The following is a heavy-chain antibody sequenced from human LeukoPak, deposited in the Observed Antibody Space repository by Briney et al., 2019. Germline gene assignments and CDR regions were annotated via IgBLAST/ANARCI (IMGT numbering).Heavy chain of an antibody. J-gene: IGHJ5*02. CDR2: IYYSGST. D-gene: IGHD4-17*01. Sequence: PSETLSLTCTVSAGSISSYYWSWIRQPPGKGLEWIGYIYYSGSTNYNPSLKSRVTISVDTSKNQFSLQLNSVTPEDTAVYYCAREVDYGPNWFDPWGQGTLVTVSS. CDR1: AGSISSYY. CDR3: AREVDYGPNWFDP. V-gene: IGHV4-59*12.